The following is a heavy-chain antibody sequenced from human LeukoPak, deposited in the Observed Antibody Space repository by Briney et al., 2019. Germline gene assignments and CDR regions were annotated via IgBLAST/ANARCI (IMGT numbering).Heavy chain of an antibody. CDR1: GGSISSYY. CDR3: AREYDILTGYYMGFDY. D-gene: IGHD3-9*01. Sequence: PSETLPFTCTVSGGSISSYYWSWIRQPPGKGLEWIGYIFYSGSTNYNPSLKSRVTISVDTSKNQFSLQLNSVTPEDTAVYYCAREYDILTGYYMGFDYWGQGTLVTVSS. J-gene: IGHJ4*02. V-gene: IGHV4-59*12. CDR2: IFYSGST.